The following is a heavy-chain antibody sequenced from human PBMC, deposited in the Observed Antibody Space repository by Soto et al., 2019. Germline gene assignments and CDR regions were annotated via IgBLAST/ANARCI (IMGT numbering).Heavy chain of an antibody. Sequence: SETLSLTCTVSGGSISSGGYYWSWIRQHPGKGLEWIGYIYYSGSTCYNPSLKSRVTISVDTSKNQFSLKLSSVTAADTAVYYCAREPLYSKDASRIRGAEDVWGQGTTVTVSS. CDR2: IYYSGST. J-gene: IGHJ6*02. CDR3: AREPLYSKDASRIRGAEDV. V-gene: IGHV4-31*03. CDR1: GGSISSGGYY. D-gene: IGHD4-4*01.